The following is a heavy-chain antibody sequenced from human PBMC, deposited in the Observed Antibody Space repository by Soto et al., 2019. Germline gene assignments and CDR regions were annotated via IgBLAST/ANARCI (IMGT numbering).Heavy chain of an antibody. V-gene: IGHV4-59*01. Sequence: SETLSLTCTVSGGSISSYYWSWIRQPPGKGLEWIGYIYYSGSTNYNPSLKSRVTISVDTSKNQFSLKLSSVTAADTAVYYCAVYDFWSGYFDPWGQGTLVTVSS. CDR3: AVYDFWSGYFDP. J-gene: IGHJ5*02. CDR1: GGSISSYY. D-gene: IGHD3-3*01. CDR2: IYYSGST.